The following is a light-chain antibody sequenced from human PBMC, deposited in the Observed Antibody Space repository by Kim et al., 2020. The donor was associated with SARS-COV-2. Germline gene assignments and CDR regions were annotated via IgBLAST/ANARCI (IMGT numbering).Light chain of an antibody. Sequence: QSVTLAGTSTSPNTAALYSVRCYQDLAGTAPNHLIYRDSYRPSGVPNRFSGSKSGTSASLAITGLQAEDEADYCCQSYDSSLNGYVFGTGTKVTVL. CDR3: QSYDSSLNGYV. CDR2: RDS. J-gene: IGLJ1*01. CDR1: SPNTAALYS. V-gene: IGLV1-40*01.